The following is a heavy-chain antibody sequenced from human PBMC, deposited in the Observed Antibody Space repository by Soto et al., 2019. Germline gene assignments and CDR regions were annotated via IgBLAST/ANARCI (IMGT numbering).Heavy chain of an antibody. D-gene: IGHD2-15*01. CDR3: ARLRCSGGSCYSGRAKYYYYYYMDV. J-gene: IGHJ6*03. Sequence: SETLSLTCAVYGGSFSGYYWSWIRQPPGKGLEWIGEINHSGSTNYNPSLKSRVTIPVDTSKNQFSLKLSSVTAADTAVYYCARLRCSGGSCYSGRAKYYYYYYMDVWGKGTTVTVSS. V-gene: IGHV4-34*01. CDR2: INHSGST. CDR1: GGSFSGYY.